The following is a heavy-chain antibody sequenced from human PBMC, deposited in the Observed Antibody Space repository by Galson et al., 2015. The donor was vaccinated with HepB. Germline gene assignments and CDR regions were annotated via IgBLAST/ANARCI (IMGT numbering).Heavy chain of an antibody. CDR1: GFNLRSKS. Sequence: SLRLSCAVSGFNLRSKSLSWVRQAPGRGLEWVATIKEDGSESYSADSVKGRFTISRDTVEDSVFLQMNNLRAEDSAVYFCAKSGRLARAGVTLIPLEYWGQGTLVTVSS. CDR2: IKEDGSES. CDR3: AKSGRLARAGVTLIPLEY. J-gene: IGHJ4*02. D-gene: IGHD3-3*01. V-gene: IGHV3-7*03.